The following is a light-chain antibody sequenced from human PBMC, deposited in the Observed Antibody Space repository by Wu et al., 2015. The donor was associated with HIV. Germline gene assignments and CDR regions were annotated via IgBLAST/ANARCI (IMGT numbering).Light chain of an antibody. CDR2: DAS. V-gene: IGKV3-11*01. CDR1: QSVSSD. J-gene: IGKJ4*01. CDR3: QQGSNWPLT. Sequence: EIVLTQSPATLSLSPGERATLSCRASQSVSSDLAWYQQKPGQAPRLLIYDASNRATGIPARSSGSGSGTDFTLTISSLEPEDFAVYYCQQGSNWPLTFGQGPRWRSN.